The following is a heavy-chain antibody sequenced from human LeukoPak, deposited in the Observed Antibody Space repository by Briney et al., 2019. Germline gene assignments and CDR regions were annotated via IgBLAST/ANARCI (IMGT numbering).Heavy chain of an antibody. CDR2: IKHDGSEK. CDR3: ATDRGWRTSGYYLYYFEY. CDR1: GFIFTNYF. V-gene: IGHV3-7*01. Sequence: GGSLRLSCAASGFIFTNYFMSWVRQAPGKGLEWVASIKHDGSEKYYVDSVRGRFTISRDNTMNSLYLQMSSLRAEDTAVYYCATDRGWRTSGYYLYYFEYWCQGTLVTYSS. J-gene: IGHJ4*02. D-gene: IGHD3-3*01.